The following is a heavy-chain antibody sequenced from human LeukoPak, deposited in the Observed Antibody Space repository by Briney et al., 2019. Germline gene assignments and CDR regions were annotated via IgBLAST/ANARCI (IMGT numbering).Heavy chain of an antibody. CDR3: ARDGPLTTGAFDI. Sequence: PSETLSLTCTVSGGSISSYYWSWTRQPPGKGLEWIGYIYYSGSTNYNPSLKSRVTISVDTSKNQFSLKLSSVTAADTAVYYCARDGPLTTGAFDIWGQGTMVTVSS. J-gene: IGHJ3*02. V-gene: IGHV4-59*01. CDR2: IYYSGST. D-gene: IGHD1-14*01. CDR1: GGSISSYY.